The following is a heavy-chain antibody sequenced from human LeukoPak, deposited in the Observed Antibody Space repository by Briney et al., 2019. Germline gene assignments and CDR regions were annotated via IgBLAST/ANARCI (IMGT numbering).Heavy chain of an antibody. J-gene: IGHJ4*02. V-gene: IGHV4-34*01. Sequence: PSETLSLTCAVYGGSFSGYYWSWIRQPPGKGLEWIGEINHSGSTNYNPSLKSRVTISVDTSKNQFSLKLSSVTAADTAVYYCARGAWVDYWGQGTLVTVSS. CDR1: GGSFSGYY. CDR2: INHSGST. CDR3: ARGAWVDY. D-gene: IGHD7-27*01.